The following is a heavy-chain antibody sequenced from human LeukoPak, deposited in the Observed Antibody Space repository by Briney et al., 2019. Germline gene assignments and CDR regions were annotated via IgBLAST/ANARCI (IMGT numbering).Heavy chain of an antibody. CDR1: GFTFSSYA. J-gene: IGHJ6*03. Sequence: PGGSLRLSCAASGFTFSSYAMSWVRQAPGKGLEWVSAISGSGGSTYYADSVKGRFTISRDNSKNTLYLQMNSLRAEDTAVYYCAKEERTVTTPYYYYMDVWGKGTTVTVSS. CDR3: AKEERTVTTPYYYYMDV. CDR2: ISGSGGST. D-gene: IGHD4-17*01. V-gene: IGHV3-23*01.